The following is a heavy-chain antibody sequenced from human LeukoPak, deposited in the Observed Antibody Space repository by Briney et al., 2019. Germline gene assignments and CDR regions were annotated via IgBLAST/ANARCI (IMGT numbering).Heavy chain of an antibody. J-gene: IGHJ4*02. V-gene: IGHV2-5*01. Sequence: SDPTLVNPTQTLTLTCTFSGFSLSTSGLGVGWIRQPPGKALEWLALIYWNDDKRYSPSLKSRLTITKDTSKNQVVLTMTNMDPVDTATYYCAHRRPHTYYDFWSTHYYFDYWGQGTLVTVSS. CDR3: AHRRPHTYYDFWSTHYYFDY. CDR2: IYWNDDK. CDR1: GFSLSTSGLG. D-gene: IGHD3-3*01.